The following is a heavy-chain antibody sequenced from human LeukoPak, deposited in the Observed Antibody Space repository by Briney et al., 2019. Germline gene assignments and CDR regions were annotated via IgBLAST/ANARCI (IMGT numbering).Heavy chain of an antibody. CDR3: ARGTEYQLLYYYYYMDV. CDR1: GFTFSSYA. J-gene: IGHJ6*03. V-gene: IGHV3-23*01. D-gene: IGHD2-2*01. Sequence: GGSLRLSCAASGFTFSSYAMSWVRQAPGKGLEWVSAISGSGGSTYYADSVKGRFAISRDNSKNTLYLQMNSLRAEDTAVYYCARGTEYQLLYYYYYMDVWGKGTTVTVSS. CDR2: ISGSGGST.